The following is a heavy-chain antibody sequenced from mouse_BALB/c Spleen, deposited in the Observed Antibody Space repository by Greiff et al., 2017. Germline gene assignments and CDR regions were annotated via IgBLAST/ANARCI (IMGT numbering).Heavy chain of an antibody. Sequence: QVQLKQSGAELVKPGASVKLSCKASGYTFTSYYMYWVKQRPGQGLEWIGEINPSNGGTNFNEKFKSKATLTVDKSSSTAYMQLSSLTSEDSAVYYCTRSSYRYAYFDYWGQGTTLTVSS. J-gene: IGHJ2*01. V-gene: IGHV1S81*02. D-gene: IGHD2-14*01. CDR3: TRSSYRYAYFDY. CDR1: GYTFTSYY. CDR2: INPSNGGT.